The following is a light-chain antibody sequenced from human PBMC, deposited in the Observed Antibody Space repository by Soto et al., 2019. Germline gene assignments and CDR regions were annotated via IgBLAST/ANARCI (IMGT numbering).Light chain of an antibody. V-gene: IGLV3-1*01. Sequence: SYELTQPPSVSVSPGQTASVTCSGDKLGDKHVHWYQQKSGQSPLLVIYQDTKRPSGIPERFSGSNSGNTATLTISGTQAMDEAGYFCQAWDSSAVVFGGGTKVTVL. CDR3: QAWDSSAVV. J-gene: IGLJ2*01. CDR2: QDT. CDR1: KLGDKH.